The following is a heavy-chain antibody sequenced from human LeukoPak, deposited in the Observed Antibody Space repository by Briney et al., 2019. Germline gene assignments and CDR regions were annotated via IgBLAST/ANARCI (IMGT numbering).Heavy chain of an antibody. CDR2: IRQDGGVK. D-gene: IGHD2-2*01. CDR1: GFTFSSYW. Sequence: PGGSLSLSCAASGFTFSSYWMTWVRQAPGKVLEWVANIRQDGGVKYYMDSAKGRFTLSRDNAKSSLYLQMNSLRVEDTAMYFCARTVVVVVGASDYFDYWGQGTTVTVSS. CDR3: ARTVVVVVGASDYFDY. J-gene: IGHJ4*03. V-gene: IGHV3-7*03.